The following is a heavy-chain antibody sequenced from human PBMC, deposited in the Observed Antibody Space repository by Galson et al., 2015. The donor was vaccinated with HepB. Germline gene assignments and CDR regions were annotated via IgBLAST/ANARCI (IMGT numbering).Heavy chain of an antibody. J-gene: IGHJ6*02. CDR2: IIPIFSTA. CDR1: GGTFSSYA. CDR3: ARGTIFGVVIPSTYGMDV. V-gene: IGHV1-69*13. Sequence: SVKVSCKASGGTFSSYAISWVRQAPGQGLEWMGGIIPIFSTANYAQKFQGRVTITADESTSTAYMELSSLRSEDTAVYYCARGTIFGVVIPSTYGMDVWGQGTTVTVSS. D-gene: IGHD3-3*01.